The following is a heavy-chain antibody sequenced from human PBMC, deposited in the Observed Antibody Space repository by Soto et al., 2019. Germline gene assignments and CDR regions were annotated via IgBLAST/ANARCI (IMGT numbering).Heavy chain of an antibody. V-gene: IGHV3-23*01. CDR2: ISGGGGST. CDR1: GFTFSSYA. J-gene: IGHJ5*02. D-gene: IGHD3-3*01. CDR3: AKREGTISTGTANINWFQP. Sequence: GGSLRLSCAASGFTFSSYAMSCVRRAPGKGLEWVSLISGGGGSTYYADSVKGRFTIFRENSNNTLFLQMNSLRADDTAVYYCAKREGTISTGTANINWFQPWGQGTPVPVS.